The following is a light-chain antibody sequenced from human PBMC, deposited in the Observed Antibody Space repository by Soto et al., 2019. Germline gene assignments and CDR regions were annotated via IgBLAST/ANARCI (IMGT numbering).Light chain of an antibody. CDR1: QSISTL. V-gene: IGKV1-39*01. Sequence: DIQMTQSPSSLSASVGDRVTITCRASQSISTLLNWYQQIPGKAPKLLIYAASSLQSGVPSRFSGSGSGTDFTLTISSLQPEDFATYYCQQSYSTPRTFGQGTKVDIK. J-gene: IGKJ1*01. CDR3: QQSYSTPRT. CDR2: AAS.